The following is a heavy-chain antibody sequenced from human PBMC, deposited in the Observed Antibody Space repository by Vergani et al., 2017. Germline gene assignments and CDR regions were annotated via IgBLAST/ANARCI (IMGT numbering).Heavy chain of an antibody. V-gene: IGHV4-61*02. Sequence: QMQLQESGPGLVKASETLSLTCTVSGDSIISRSYYWGWIRQPAGKGLEWIGRINTSGSTIYNSSLKSRVTISLDRSNKQISLKLSPVTAADTAVYYCAWDYIISPLDYWGQGILVTVS. CDR2: INTSGST. J-gene: IGHJ4*02. CDR1: GDSIISRSYY. CDR3: AWDYIISPLDY. D-gene: IGHD4-11*01.